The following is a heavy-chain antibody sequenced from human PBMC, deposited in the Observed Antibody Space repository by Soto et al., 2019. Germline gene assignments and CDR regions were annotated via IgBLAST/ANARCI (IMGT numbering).Heavy chain of an antibody. V-gene: IGHV3-30*18. Sequence: GGSLRLSCAASGFTFSSYGMHWVRQAPGKGLEWVAVISYDGSNKYYADSVKGRFTISRDNSKNTLYLQMNSLRAEDTAVYYCAKSSLMVYEEIDYWGQGTLVTVS. CDR2: ISYDGSNK. CDR1: GFTFSSYG. D-gene: IGHD2-8*01. CDR3: AKSSLMVYEEIDY. J-gene: IGHJ4*02.